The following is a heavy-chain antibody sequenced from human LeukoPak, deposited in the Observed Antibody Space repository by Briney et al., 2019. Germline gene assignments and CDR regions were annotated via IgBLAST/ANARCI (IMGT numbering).Heavy chain of an antibody. CDR1: GGSFSGYY. Sequence: LSLTCAVYGGSFSGYYWSWVRQAPGKGLEWVSNIIRSGSTIYYADSVKGRFTISRDNAKNSLYLQMNSLRAEDTAVYYCARQQMYFYDSSGWHYYGMDVWGQGTTVTVSS. CDR2: IIRSGSTI. J-gene: IGHJ6*02. D-gene: IGHD3-22*01. CDR3: ARQQMYFYDSSGWHYYGMDV. V-gene: IGHV3-11*04.